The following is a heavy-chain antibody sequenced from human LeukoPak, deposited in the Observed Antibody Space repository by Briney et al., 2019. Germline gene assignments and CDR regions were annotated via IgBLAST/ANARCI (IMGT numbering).Heavy chain of an antibody. CDR1: GFTVSSNY. D-gene: IGHD6-13*01. Sequence: GGSLRLSCAASGFTVSSNYMSWVRQAPGKGLEWVSVIYSAGSTYYADSVKGRFAISRDNSKNTLYLLMNSLRVEDTAVYYCARGPTAAAGLDYWGQGTLVTVSS. J-gene: IGHJ4*02. V-gene: IGHV3-53*01. CDR3: ARGPTAAAGLDY. CDR2: IYSAGST.